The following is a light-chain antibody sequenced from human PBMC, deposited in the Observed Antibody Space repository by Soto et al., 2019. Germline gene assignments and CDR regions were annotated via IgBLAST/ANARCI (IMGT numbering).Light chain of an antibody. Sequence: DLQLTQSPSFLSASVGDRVTISCRASQGISDYLAWYQQKPGKAPKLLIYGASTLQSGVPSRFSGGASGTEFTLTISSLQPEDFATYFCQQFNAYPLTFGGGTKLEIK. CDR1: QGISDY. CDR3: QQFNAYPLT. CDR2: GAS. J-gene: IGKJ4*01. V-gene: IGKV1-9*01.